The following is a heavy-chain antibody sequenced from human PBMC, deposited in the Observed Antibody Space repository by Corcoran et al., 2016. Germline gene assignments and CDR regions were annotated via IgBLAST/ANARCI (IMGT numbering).Heavy chain of an antibody. Sequence: QVQLVQSGAEVKKPGSSVKVSCKASGGTFSSYAISWVRQAPGQGLEWMGGIIPIFGTANYAQKFQGRVTITADEATSTAYMELSSLRSEDTAVYYCARERVVTQGDRFFYYYYYGMDVWGQGTTVTVSS. CDR2: IIPIFGTA. V-gene: IGHV1-69*01. CDR1: GGTFSSYA. J-gene: IGHJ6*02. D-gene: IGHD2-15*01. CDR3: ARERVVTQGDRFFYYYYYGMDV.